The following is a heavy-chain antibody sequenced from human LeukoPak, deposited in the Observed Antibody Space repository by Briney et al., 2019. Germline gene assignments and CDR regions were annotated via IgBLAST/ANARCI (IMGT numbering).Heavy chain of an antibody. CDR3: AKDGYDFWSGYYSGEFDP. D-gene: IGHD3-3*01. V-gene: IGHV3-23*01. Sequence: GGSLRLSCAASGFTFSSYAMSWVRQAPGKGLEWVSAISGSGGSTYYADSVKGRFTISRDNSKNTLYLQMNSLRAEDTAVYYCAKDGYDFWSGYYSGEFDPWGQGTLVTVSS. J-gene: IGHJ5*02. CDR1: GFTFSSYA. CDR2: ISGSGGST.